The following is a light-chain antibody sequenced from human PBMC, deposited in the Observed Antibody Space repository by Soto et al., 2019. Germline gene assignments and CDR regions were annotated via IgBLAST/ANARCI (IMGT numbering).Light chain of an antibody. CDR2: KAS. CDR3: QQYNSYSPT. CDR1: QSISVW. Sequence: PSTLSASVGDRVTITCRASQSISVWLAWYQQKAGKAPNLLIYKASRLESGVPSRFSGSGSETEFTLTISGLQPGDSATYYCQQYNSYSPTFGQGTKVDIK. J-gene: IGKJ1*01. V-gene: IGKV1-5*03.